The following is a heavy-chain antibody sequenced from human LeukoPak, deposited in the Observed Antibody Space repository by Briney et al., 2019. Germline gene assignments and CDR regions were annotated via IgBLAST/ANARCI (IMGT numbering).Heavy chain of an antibody. D-gene: IGHD1-26*01. V-gene: IGHV1-2*02. CDR2: INPNSGGT. CDR1: GYTFTGYY. J-gene: IGHJ3*02. Sequence: ASVKVSCKASGYTFTGYYMYWVRQAPGQGLEWMGWINPNSGGTNYAQKFQARVTMTRDTSISTAYMELSRLRSDDTAVYYCATARRELLPYAFDIWGQGTMVTVSS. CDR3: ATARRELLPYAFDI.